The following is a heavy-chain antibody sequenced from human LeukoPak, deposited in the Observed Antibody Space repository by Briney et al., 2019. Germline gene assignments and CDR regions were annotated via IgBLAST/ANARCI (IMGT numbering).Heavy chain of an antibody. CDR2: IIPIFGTA. D-gene: IGHD3-10*01. CDR1: GGTFSSYA. J-gene: IGHJ3*02. Sequence: SVKVSCKASGGTFSSYAISWVRQAPGQGLEWMGGIIPIFGTANYAQKFQGRVTITADESTSTAYMELSNLRSEDTAVYHCGAGSGSYFEAFDIWGQGTMVTVSS. V-gene: IGHV1-69*01. CDR3: GAGSGSYFEAFDI.